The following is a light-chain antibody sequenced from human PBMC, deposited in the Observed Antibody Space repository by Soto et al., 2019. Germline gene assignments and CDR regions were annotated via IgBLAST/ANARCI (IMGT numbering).Light chain of an antibody. CDR1: SRDVGGYNY. CDR2: NVN. Sequence: QSALTQPASVSGSPGQSITISCTGTSRDVGGYNYVSWYQQRPGKAPKLMIYNVNNRPSGVSDRFSGSKSGNTASLTISGLQAEDEADYYCNSYSTSTTLYVFGTGTKLTVL. J-gene: IGLJ1*01. V-gene: IGLV2-14*01. CDR3: NSYSTSTTLYV.